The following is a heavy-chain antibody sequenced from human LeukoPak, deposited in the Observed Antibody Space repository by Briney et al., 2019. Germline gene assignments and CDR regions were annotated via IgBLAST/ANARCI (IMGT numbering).Heavy chain of an antibody. D-gene: IGHD5-18*01. Sequence: GGSLRLSCAASGFTFSSYVMHWVRQAPGKGLEWVSYISSSGSTIYYADSVKGRFTISRDNAKNSLYLQMNSLRAEDTAVYYCARANNYGFYYYYYYYMDVWGKGTTVTISS. CDR3: ARANNYGFYYYYYYYMDV. V-gene: IGHV3-48*03. CDR2: ISSSGSTI. J-gene: IGHJ6*03. CDR1: GFTFSSYV.